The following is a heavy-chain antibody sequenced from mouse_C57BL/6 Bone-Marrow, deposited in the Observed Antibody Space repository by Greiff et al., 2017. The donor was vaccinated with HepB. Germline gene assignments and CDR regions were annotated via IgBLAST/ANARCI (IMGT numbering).Heavy chain of an antibody. Sequence: EVMLVESGEGLVKPGGSLKLFCAASGFTFSSYAMSWVRQTPEKRLEWVAYISSGGDYIYYADTVKGRFTISRDNARNTLYLQMSSLKSEDTAMYYCTREYDYDEGDFDYWGQGTTLTVSS. CDR1: GFTFSSYA. CDR2: ISSGGDYI. D-gene: IGHD2-4*01. CDR3: TREYDYDEGDFDY. V-gene: IGHV5-9-1*02. J-gene: IGHJ2*01.